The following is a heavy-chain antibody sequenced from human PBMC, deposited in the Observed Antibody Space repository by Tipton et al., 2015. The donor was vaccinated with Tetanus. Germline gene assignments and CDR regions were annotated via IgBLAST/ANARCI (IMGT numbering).Heavy chain of an antibody. Sequence: TLSLTCTGSGGSIRGGTFYWGWIRQPPGKGLEWIGSIYESGDTYYIPSLKSRVTISVDTSKNQFSLNLNSMAAADTGVYYCARHQSGYFTPFDYWGQGNLVTVSS. J-gene: IGHJ4*02. CDR3: ARHQSGYFTPFDY. D-gene: IGHD3-3*01. CDR1: GGSIRGGTFY. CDR2: IYESGDT. V-gene: IGHV4-39*01.